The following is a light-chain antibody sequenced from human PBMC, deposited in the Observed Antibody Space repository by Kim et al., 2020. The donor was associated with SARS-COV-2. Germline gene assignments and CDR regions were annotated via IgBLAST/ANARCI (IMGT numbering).Light chain of an antibody. V-gene: IGLV3-1*01. CDR3: QAWDSSTHV. CDR1: KLGDKY. CDR2: QDS. Sequence: VSPGQTARITCSGDKLGDKYACWYQQKPGQSPVLVIYQDSKRPSGIPERFSGSNSGNTATLTISGTQAMDEADYYCQAWDSSTHVFGTGTKVTVL. J-gene: IGLJ1*01.